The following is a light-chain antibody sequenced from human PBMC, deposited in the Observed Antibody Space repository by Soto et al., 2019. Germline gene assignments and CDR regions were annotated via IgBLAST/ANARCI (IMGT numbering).Light chain of an antibody. Sequence: EIVMTQSPATLSVSPGERATLSCRASQSVSSNLAWYQQKPGQAPRLLIYGASTRATGIPARCSCSGSGTEFTHPISSRQSEDFAVYYGQQYNNWPPITFGQGTKLEIK. CDR3: QQYNNWPPIT. CDR2: GAS. V-gene: IGKV3-15*01. CDR1: QSVSSN. J-gene: IGKJ2*01.